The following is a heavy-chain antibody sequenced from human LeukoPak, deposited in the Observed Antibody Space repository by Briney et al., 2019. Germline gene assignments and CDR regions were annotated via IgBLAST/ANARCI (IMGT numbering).Heavy chain of an antibody. V-gene: IGHV4-31*03. D-gene: IGHD4-17*01. CDR2: IYYSGST. CDR3: ARANTNGDYVDY. CDR1: GGSISSGGYY. J-gene: IGHJ4*02. Sequence: SQTLSLTCTVSGGSISSGGYYWSWIRQHPGKGLEWIGYIYYSGSTYYNPSLRSRVTMSVDTSKNQFSLKLSSVTAADTAVYYCARANTNGDYVDYWGQGTLVTVSS.